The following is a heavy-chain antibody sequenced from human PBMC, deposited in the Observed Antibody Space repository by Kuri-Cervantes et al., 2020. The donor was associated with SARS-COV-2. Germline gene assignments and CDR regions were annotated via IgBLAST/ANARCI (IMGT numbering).Heavy chain of an antibody. D-gene: IGHD6-13*01. CDR2: MNPNSGNT. V-gene: IGHV1-8*01. J-gene: IGHJ6*02. Sequence: ASVKVSCKASGYTFTSYDINWVRQATGQGLEWMGWMNPNSGNTGYAQKFQGRITMTRNTSISTAYMELSSLRSEATAVYYCAREYSSSSYYYYGMDVWGQGTTVTVSS. CDR3: AREYSSSSYYYYGMDV. CDR1: GYTFTSYD.